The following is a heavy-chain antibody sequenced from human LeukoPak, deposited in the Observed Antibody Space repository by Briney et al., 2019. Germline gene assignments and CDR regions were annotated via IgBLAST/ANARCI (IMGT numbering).Heavy chain of an antibody. Sequence: GGSLRLSCAASGFTFSRYAMKWVRQAPGKGLEWLSSIGGSGVDTYYADSVRGRFTISRVNSKNTLYLQMDSLSAEDTALYYCARRIAWITPRTFDIWGQEGMVSVSS. D-gene: IGHD6-13*01. CDR3: ARRIAWITPRTFDI. V-gene: IGHV3-23*01. J-gene: IGHJ3*02. CDR2: IGGSGVDT. CDR1: GFTFSRYA.